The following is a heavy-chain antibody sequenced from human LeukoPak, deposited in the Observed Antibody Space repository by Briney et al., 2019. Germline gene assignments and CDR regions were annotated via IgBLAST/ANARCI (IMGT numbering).Heavy chain of an antibody. J-gene: IGHJ5*02. V-gene: IGHV1-46*01. Sequence: RASVKVSCKASGYTFTSYHMHWVRQAPGQGLEWMGIINPSGGSTNYAQKFRGRVTMTRDMSTNTVYMDLSSLRSEDTAVYYCARVAITIFGLVRTQTTKGPHRFDPWGQGTLVTVSS. CDR3: ARVAITIFGLVRTQTTKGPHRFDP. CDR2: INPSGGST. CDR1: GYTFTSYH. D-gene: IGHD3-3*01.